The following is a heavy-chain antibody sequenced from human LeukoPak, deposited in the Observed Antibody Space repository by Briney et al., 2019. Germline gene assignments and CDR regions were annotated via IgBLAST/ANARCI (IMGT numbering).Heavy chain of an antibody. D-gene: IGHD1-14*01. J-gene: IGHJ4*02. CDR2: TRNKANSYTT. V-gene: IGHV3-72*01. CDR1: GFTFSDHY. Sequence: GGSLRLSCAASGFTFSDHYMNWVRQAPGKGLEWVGRTRNKANSYTTEYAASVKGRFTISRDDSKNSLYLRMNSLKTEDTAVYYCARGKITFNYWGQGTLVTVSS. CDR3: ARGKITFNY.